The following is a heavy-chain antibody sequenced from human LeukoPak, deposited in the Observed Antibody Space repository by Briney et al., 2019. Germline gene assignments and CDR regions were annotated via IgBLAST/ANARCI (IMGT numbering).Heavy chain of an antibody. J-gene: IGHJ5*02. CDR1: GFTFSSYE. Sequence: GESLRLSCAASGFTFSSYEMNWVRQAPGKGLEWVSYISSSSSYIYYADSVKGRFTISRDNAKNSLYLQMNSLRAEDTAVYYCARDQRGSSWYPWGQGTLVTVSS. CDR2: ISSSSSYI. V-gene: IGHV3-21*05. CDR3: ARDQRGSSWYP. D-gene: IGHD6-13*01.